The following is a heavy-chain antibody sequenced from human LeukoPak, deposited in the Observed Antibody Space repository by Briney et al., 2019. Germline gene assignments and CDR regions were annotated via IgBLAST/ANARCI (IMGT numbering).Heavy chain of an antibody. D-gene: IGHD6-13*01. Sequence: ASVKVSCKASGYTFTSYGISWVRQAPGQGLEWMGWISAYNGNTNYAQKLQGRVTMTTDTSTSTAYMELRSLRSDDTAVYYCARVPSCSWYGWFDPWGQGTLVTVSS. CDR1: GYTFTSYG. J-gene: IGHJ5*02. CDR3: ARVPSCSWYGWFDP. V-gene: IGHV1-18*01. CDR2: ISAYNGNT.